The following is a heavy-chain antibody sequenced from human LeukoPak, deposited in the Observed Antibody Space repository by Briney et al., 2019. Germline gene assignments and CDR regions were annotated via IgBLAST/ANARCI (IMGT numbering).Heavy chain of an antibody. Sequence: SETLSLTCTVSGGSISSYYWSWIRQPAGKGLEWIGRIYTSGSTNYNPSLKSRVTMSVDTSKNQFSLKLSSVTAADTAVHYCARHYGDYAYYYYMDVWGKGTTVTVSS. CDR1: GGSISSYY. V-gene: IGHV4-4*07. D-gene: IGHD4-17*01. CDR3: ARHYGDYAYYYYMDV. J-gene: IGHJ6*03. CDR2: IYTSGST.